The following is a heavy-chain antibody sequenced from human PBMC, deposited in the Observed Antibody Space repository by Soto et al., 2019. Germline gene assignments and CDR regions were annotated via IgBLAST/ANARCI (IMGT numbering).Heavy chain of an antibody. V-gene: IGHV3-7*03. J-gene: IGHJ4*02. D-gene: IGHD6-19*01. CDR1: GFTVSSNY. Sequence: EVQLVESGGGLIQPGGSLRLSCAASGFTVSSNYMSWVRQAPGKGLEWVADIKHDGSVQYYVDSVKGRFTISRDNAKKLLYLQMNGLRAEDTAVYYCARAPYSNGWYRFDLWGQGTLVTVSS. CDR2: IKHDGSVQ. CDR3: ARAPYSNGWYRFDL.